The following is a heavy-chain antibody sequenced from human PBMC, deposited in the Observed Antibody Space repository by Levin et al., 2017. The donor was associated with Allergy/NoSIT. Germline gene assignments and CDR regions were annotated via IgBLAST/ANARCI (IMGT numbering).Heavy chain of an antibody. CDR1: GFTFSSYA. CDR2: ISGSGGST. Sequence: GESLKISCAASGFTFSSYAMSWVRQAPGKGLEWVSAISGSGGSTYYADSVKGRFTISRDNSKNTLYLQMNSLRAEDTAVYYCAVESRGWALDKFDYWGQGTLVTVSS. J-gene: IGHJ4*02. CDR3: AVESRGWALDKFDY. D-gene: IGHD1-1*01. V-gene: IGHV3-23*01.